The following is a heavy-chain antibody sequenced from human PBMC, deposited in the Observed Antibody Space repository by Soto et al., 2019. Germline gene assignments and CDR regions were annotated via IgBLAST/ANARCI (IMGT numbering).Heavy chain of an antibody. D-gene: IGHD1-26*01. J-gene: IGHJ6*02. CDR2: IYHSGST. CDR3: ARVSGSYYYGMDV. Sequence: PSQTLPLTYAVFDGSIISLNWWRCVRQPPGKGLEWIGEIYHSGSTNYNPSLKSRVTISVDKSKNQFSLKLSSVTAADTAVYYCARVSGSYYYGMDVWGQGTTVTVSS. V-gene: IGHV4-4*02. CDR1: DGSIISLNW.